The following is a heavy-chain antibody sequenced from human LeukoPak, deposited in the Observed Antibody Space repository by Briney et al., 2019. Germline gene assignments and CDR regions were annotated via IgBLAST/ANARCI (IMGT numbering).Heavy chain of an antibody. Sequence: ASVKVSCKASGYTFTGYYMHWVRQAPGQGLEWMGWINPNSGGTNYAQKFQGRVTMTRDTSISTAYMELSRLRSDDTAVYYCARDLSKISYYYDSSGYYPQYYFDYWGQGTLVTVSS. CDR1: GYTFTGYY. CDR3: ARDLSKISYYYDSSGYYPQYYFDY. CDR2: INPNSGGT. J-gene: IGHJ4*02. D-gene: IGHD3-22*01. V-gene: IGHV1-2*02.